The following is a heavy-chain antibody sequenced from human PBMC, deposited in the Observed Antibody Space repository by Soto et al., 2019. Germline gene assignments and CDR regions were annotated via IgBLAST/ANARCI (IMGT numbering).Heavy chain of an antibody. D-gene: IGHD3-22*01. J-gene: IGHJ4*02. CDR1: GFTFSSYG. CDR3: AKDTYYHDSSGYYTFDN. Sequence: GGSLRLSCAASGFTFSSYGISWIRLSPGKGLEWVAVISYGGGTTPYADSVKGRFTISRDNSKNTLDLQMNSLRAEDTAMYYCAKDTYYHDSSGYYTFDNWGQGTLVTVSS. V-gene: IGHV3-30*18. CDR2: ISYGGGTT.